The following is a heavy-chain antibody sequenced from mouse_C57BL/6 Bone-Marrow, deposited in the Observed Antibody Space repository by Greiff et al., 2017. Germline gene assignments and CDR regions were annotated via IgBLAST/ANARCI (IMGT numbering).Heavy chain of an antibody. CDR2: INPSSGYT. J-gene: IGHJ1*03. CDR3: ARSGDGYYWYFDV. CDR1: GYTFTSYW. Sequence: QVQLQQSGAELAKPGALVKLSCKASGYTFTSYWMHWVKQRPGQGLEWIGYINPSSGYTKYNQKFKDKATLTADKSSSTAYMQLSSLTYEDSAVYYCARSGDGYYWYFDVWGTGTTVTVSS. D-gene: IGHD2-3*01. V-gene: IGHV1-7*01.